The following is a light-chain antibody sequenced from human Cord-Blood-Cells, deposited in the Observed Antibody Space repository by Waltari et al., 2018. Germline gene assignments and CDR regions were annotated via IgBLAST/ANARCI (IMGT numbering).Light chain of an antibody. Sequence: ELGLTPSPSTLSLPPGERAILTRRASQSVSSSYLAWYQQKPGQAPRLLIYGASSRATGIPDRFSGSGSGTDFTLTISRLEPEDFAVYYCQQYGSSPLTFGGGTKVEIK. CDR1: QSVSSSY. V-gene: IGKV3-20*01. CDR2: GAS. CDR3: QQYGSSPLT. J-gene: IGKJ4*01.